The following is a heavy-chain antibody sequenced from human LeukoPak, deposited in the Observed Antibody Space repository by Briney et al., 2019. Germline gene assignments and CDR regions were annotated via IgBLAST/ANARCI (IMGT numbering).Heavy chain of an antibody. D-gene: IGHD1-26*01. V-gene: IGHV1-2*02. CDR2: INPNSGGT. J-gene: IGHJ4*02. CDR3: ARDYGFYSGLYFFDY. CDR1: GYTFAGHY. Sequence: ASVKVSCKASGYTFAGHYIHWVRQAPGQGLEWMGWINPNSGGTKYAQKFQGRVTMTRDTSISTAYMELSKLRSDDTAVYSCARDYGFYSGLYFFDYWGQGTLVTVSS.